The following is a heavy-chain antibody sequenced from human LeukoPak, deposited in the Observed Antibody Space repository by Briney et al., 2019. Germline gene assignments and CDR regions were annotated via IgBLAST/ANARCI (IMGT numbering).Heavy chain of an antibody. V-gene: IGHV3-11*06. J-gene: IGHJ3*01. CDR2: ISGSSSYT. CDR1: GFTFSDYY. Sequence: PGGSLRLSCAASGFTFSDYYMTWIRQAPGKGLECVSYISGSSSYTNYANSVKGRFTISRDNAKNSLFLRMSSLRVEDTAVYFCARGKYAASVRDAFDVWGQGTLVAVSS. CDR3: ARGKYAASVRDAFDV. D-gene: IGHD2-8*01.